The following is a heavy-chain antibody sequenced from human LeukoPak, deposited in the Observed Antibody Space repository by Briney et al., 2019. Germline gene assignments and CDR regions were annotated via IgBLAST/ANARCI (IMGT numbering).Heavy chain of an antibody. J-gene: IGHJ3*02. CDR1: GGYISSGSYY. Sequence: SETLSLTCTVSGGYISSGSYYWSWIRQPAWKGLEWIGHIYTSGSTNYNPSLKSRVTISVDTSKNQFSLKLSSVTAADTAVYSCARAFYNWNDPGGDAFDIWGQGAMVTVSS. D-gene: IGHD1-20*01. V-gene: IGHV4-61*09. CDR2: IYTSGST. CDR3: ARAFYNWNDPGGDAFDI.